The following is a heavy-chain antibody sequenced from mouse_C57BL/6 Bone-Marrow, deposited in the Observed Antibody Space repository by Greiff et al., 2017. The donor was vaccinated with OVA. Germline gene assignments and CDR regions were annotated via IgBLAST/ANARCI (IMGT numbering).Heavy chain of an antibody. J-gene: IGHJ2*01. CDR2: IWWDDDK. Sequence: QVTLKVSGPGILQPSQTLSLTCSFSGFSLSTFGMGVGWIRQPSGKGLEWLAHIWWDDDKYYNPALKSRLTISKATSKNQVFLKIANVDTADTATYYCARIDYYYGSSSYYFDYWGQGTTLTVSS. D-gene: IGHD1-1*01. CDR1: GFSLSTFGMG. V-gene: IGHV8-8*01. CDR3: ARIDYYYGSSSYYFDY.